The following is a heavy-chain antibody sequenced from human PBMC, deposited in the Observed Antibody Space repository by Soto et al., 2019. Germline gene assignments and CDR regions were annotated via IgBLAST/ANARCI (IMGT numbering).Heavy chain of an antibody. CDR3: ARGREAGSVRWWFDP. CDR2: IIPIFGTA. V-gene: IGHV1-69*01. CDR1: GGTFSNYA. Sequence: QVQLVQSGAEVKKPGSSVKVSCKASGGTFSNYAINWVRQAPGQGLEWMGGIIPIFGTANYAQKFQGRVTITADESTSTAYMELSSLRSEDTALYYCARGREAGSVRWWFDPWGQGTLVTVSS. D-gene: IGHD4-17*01. J-gene: IGHJ5*02.